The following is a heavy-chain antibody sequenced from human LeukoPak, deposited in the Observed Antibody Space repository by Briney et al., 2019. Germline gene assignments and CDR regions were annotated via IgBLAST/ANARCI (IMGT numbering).Heavy chain of an antibody. D-gene: IGHD4-23*01. Sequence: PGGSLRLSCVASGFTVSSNYMSWVRRAPGKGLEWVSAISGSGGSTYYADSVKGRFTISRDNSKNTLYLQMNSLRGEDTAVYYCAKDAPTVLILFDYWGQGTLVTVSS. CDR2: ISGSGGST. CDR3: AKDAPTVLILFDY. CDR1: GFTVSSNY. V-gene: IGHV3-23*01. J-gene: IGHJ4*02.